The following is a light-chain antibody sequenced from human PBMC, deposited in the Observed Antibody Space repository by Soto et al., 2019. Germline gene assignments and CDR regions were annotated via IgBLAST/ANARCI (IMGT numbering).Light chain of an antibody. CDR2: SAS. Sequence: EIVLTQSPGTLSLSPGERATLSCRASQSVSSSYLAWYQQKPGQAPRLLIYSASYRATGIPDRFSGSGSGTDFTLTISRLEPEDFAVYYCQQYGSSPMTFGLGTKVEIK. CDR3: QQYGSSPMT. V-gene: IGKV3-20*01. CDR1: QSVSSSY. J-gene: IGKJ1*01.